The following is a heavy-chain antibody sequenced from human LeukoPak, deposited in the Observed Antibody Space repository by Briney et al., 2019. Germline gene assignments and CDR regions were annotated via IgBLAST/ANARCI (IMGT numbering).Heavy chain of an antibody. CDR2: ISSSSSYI. D-gene: IGHD6-13*01. J-gene: IGHJ4*02. CDR3: ARDLYSSSWFWPFDY. CDR1: GFTFSSYS. V-gene: IGHV3-21*01. Sequence: GGSLRLSCAASGFTFSSYSMNWVRQAPGKGLEWVSSISSSSSYIYYADSVKGRFTISRDNAKNSLYLQMNSLRAEDTAVYYCARDLYSSSWFWPFDYWGQGTLVTVSS.